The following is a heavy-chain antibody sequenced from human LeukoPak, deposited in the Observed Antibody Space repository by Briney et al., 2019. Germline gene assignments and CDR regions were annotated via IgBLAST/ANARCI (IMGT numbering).Heavy chain of an antibody. CDR2: IYYSGST. CDR3: ARVPGGYYFDY. Sequence: SETLSLTCTVSGGSISSYYWSWIRQPPGKGLEWIGYIYYSGSTNYNPSLKSRVTISVDTSKSQFSLKLSSVTATDTAVYYCARVPGGYYFDYWGQGTLVTVSS. CDR1: GGSISSYY. J-gene: IGHJ4*02. D-gene: IGHD3-10*01. V-gene: IGHV4-59*08.